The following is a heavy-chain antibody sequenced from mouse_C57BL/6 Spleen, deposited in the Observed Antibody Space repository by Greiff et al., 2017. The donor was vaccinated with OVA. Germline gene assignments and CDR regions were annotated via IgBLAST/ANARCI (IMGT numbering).Heavy chain of an antibody. J-gene: IGHJ1*03. V-gene: IGHV1-62-2*01. CDR3: ARDESWGYDYGNWYFDD. CDR1: GYTFTSYG. D-gene: IGHD1-1*01. CDR2: FYPGSGSI. Sequence: QVQLQQSGAELVRPGASVKLSCKASGYTFTSYGMSWVKQRTGQGLEWIGWFYPGSGSIKYNEKFKDKATLTADKSSSTVYMELSRLTSEDSAVYFCARDESWGYDYGNWYFDDWGTGTTVTVSS.